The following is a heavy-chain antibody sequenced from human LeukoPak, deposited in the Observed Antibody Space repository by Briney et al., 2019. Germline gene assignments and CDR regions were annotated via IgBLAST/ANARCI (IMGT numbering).Heavy chain of an antibody. J-gene: IGHJ1*01. V-gene: IGHV4-34*01. CDR3: ARGPLYYDFWSGYIRSEYFQH. CDR1: GGSFSGYY. Sequence: SETLSLTCAVYGGSFSGYYWSWIRQPPGKGLEWIGEINHSGSTNYNPSLKSRVTISVDTSKNQFSLKLSSVTAADTAVYYCARGPLYYDFWSGYIRSEYFQHWGQGTLVTVSS. CDR2: INHSGST. D-gene: IGHD3-3*01.